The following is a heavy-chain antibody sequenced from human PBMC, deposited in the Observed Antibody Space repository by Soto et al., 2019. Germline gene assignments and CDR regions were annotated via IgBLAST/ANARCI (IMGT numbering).Heavy chain of an antibody. CDR2: IYSGGST. CDR3: ATGHRGLTGLPAVITAPGSFDP. Sequence: PGGSLRLSCAASGFTVSSNYMSWVRQAPGKGLEWVSVIYSGGSTYYADSVKGRFTISRDNSKNTLYLQMNSLRAEDTGVYYCATGHRGLTGLPAVITAPGSFDPWGQGAQVTVSS. CDR1: GFTVSSNY. D-gene: IGHD3-22*01. J-gene: IGHJ5*01. V-gene: IGHV3-53*01.